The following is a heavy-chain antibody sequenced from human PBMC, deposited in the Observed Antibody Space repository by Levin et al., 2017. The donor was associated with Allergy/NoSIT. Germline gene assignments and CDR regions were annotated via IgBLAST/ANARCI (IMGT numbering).Heavy chain of an antibody. CDR3: ARLYKGFSRPAGYGMDV. Sequence: SVKVSCKASGGTFSSYTISWVRQAPGQGLEWMGRIIPILGIANYAQKFQGRVTITADKSTSTAYMELSSLRSEDTAVYYCARLYKGFSRPAGYGMDVWGQGTTVTVSS. J-gene: IGHJ6*02. CDR1: GGTFSSYT. V-gene: IGHV1-69*02. CDR2: IIPILGIA. D-gene: IGHD3-10*01.